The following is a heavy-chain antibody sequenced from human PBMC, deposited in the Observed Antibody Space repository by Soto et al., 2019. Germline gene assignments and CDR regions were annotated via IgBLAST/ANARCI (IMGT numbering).Heavy chain of an antibody. J-gene: IGHJ4*02. Sequence: SETLSLTCTVSGGSVSSGSYYWSWIRQHPGRGLEWIGYIYYSGSTNHNPSLKSRLTMSVHTSQNQFSLKVNSATAADTAVYYCARNRGNYFDYWGQGILVTVSS. CDR2: IYYSGST. CDR1: GGSVSSGSYY. V-gene: IGHV4-61*01. CDR3: ARNRGNYFDY.